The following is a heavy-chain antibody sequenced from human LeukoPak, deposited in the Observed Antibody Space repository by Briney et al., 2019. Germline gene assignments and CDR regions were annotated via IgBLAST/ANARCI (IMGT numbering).Heavy chain of an antibody. CDR3: AKGQLWLRSGYSDY. V-gene: IGHV3-23*01. CDR1: GFTFSSYS. CDR2: ISGSGGST. D-gene: IGHD5-18*01. J-gene: IGHJ4*02. Sequence: PGGSLRLSCAASGFTFSSYSMSWVRQAPGKGLEWVSAISGSGGSTYYADSVKGRFTISRDNSKNTLYLQMNSLRAEDTAVYYCAKGQLWLRSGYSDYWGQGTLVTVSS.